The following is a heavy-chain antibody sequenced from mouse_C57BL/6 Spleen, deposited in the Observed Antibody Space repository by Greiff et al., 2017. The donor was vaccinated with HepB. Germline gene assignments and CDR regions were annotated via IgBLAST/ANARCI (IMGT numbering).Heavy chain of an antibody. CDR1: GHSFTDYN. CDR3: ARLGYYGNPYYFDY. CDR2: INPNYGTT. D-gene: IGHD2-1*01. J-gene: IGHJ2*01. Sequence: FQRVESGPPPSKPGASVKISCKASGHSFTDYNMNWVKQSNGKSLEWIGVINPNYGTTSYNQKFKGKATLTVDQSSSTAYMQLNSLTSEDSAVYYCARLGYYGNPYYFDYWGQGTTLTVSS. V-gene: IGHV1-39*01.